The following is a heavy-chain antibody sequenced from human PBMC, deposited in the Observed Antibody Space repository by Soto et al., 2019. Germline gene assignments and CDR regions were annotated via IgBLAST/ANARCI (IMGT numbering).Heavy chain of an antibody. CDR3: ARLGSSGWYQGSYFDY. J-gene: IGHJ4*02. CDR1: SGSITRNDHY. CDR2: IKSSGST. V-gene: IGHV4-39*01. D-gene: IGHD6-19*01. Sequence: QLQLQESGPGLVRPSETLSLICTVSSGSITRNDHYWGWIRQSPGKGLEWIGDIKSSGSTNYNLSLKRRVSMSVETSKNQFSLKMNSVTAADTAVYYCARLGSSGWYQGSYFDYWGQGTLVTVSS.